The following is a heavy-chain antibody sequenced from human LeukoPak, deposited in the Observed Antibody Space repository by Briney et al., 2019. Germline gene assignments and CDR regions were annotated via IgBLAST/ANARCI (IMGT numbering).Heavy chain of an antibody. J-gene: IGHJ3*02. Sequence: PSQTLSLTCAVSGGSISSGGYYWSWIRQHPGKGLEWIGYIYYSGSTYYNPSLKSRVTISVDTSKNQFSLKLSSVTAADTAVYYCARAGLGGITFGGVIVFAFDIWGQGTMVTVSS. CDR2: IYYSGST. CDR3: ARAGLGGITFGGVIVFAFDI. V-gene: IGHV4-31*11. D-gene: IGHD3-16*02. CDR1: GGSISSGGYY.